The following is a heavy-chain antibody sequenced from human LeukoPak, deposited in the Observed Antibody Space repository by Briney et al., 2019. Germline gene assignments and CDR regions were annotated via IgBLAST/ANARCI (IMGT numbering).Heavy chain of an antibody. J-gene: IGHJ4*02. V-gene: IGHV3-21*06. D-gene: IGHD6-13*01. CDR1: GFTFSSYG. CDR3: ARVAEAAAFDS. CDR2: ISRNSRYI. Sequence: GGSLRLSCAASGFTFSSYGMNWVRQAPGKGLEWVSSISRNSRYIYYAGSMRGRFTISRDNAKNSLYLQMNSLKPEDTAVYYCARVAEAAAFDSWGQGTLVTVSS.